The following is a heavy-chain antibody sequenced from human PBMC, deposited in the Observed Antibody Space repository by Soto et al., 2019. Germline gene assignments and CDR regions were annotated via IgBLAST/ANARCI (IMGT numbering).Heavy chain of an antibody. CDR3: ERGAPACGGDCAYFDY. D-gene: IGHD2-21*02. J-gene: IGHJ4*02. CDR1: GGTFSSYA. Sequence: QVQLVQSGAEVKKPGSSVKVSCKASGGTFSSYAISWVRQAPGQGLEWMGGIIPIFGTGNYAQKFQGRVTITADEHTITADMELGSLRSDDTAVYYWERGAPACGGDCAYFDYWGQGALVTVSS. CDR2: IIPIFGTG. V-gene: IGHV1-69*12.